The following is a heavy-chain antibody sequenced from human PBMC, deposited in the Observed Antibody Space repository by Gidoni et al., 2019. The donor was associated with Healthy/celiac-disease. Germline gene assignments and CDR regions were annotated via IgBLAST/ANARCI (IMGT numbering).Heavy chain of an antibody. Sequence: QVQLVQSGAEVKKPGSSVKVSCKASGGTFSRYAISWVRQAPGQGLEGMGGISPIVGTANYAQKFQGRVTITADESTSTAYMELSSLRSEDTAVYYCARGTCGGDCLAAFDPWGQGTLVTVSS. CDR3: ARGTCGGDCLAAFDP. D-gene: IGHD2-21*01. J-gene: IGHJ5*02. V-gene: IGHV1-69*01. CDR2: ISPIVGTA. CDR1: GGTFSRYA.